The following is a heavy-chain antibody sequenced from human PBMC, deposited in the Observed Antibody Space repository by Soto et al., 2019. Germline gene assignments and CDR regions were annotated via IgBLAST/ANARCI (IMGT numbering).Heavy chain of an antibody. CDR1: GFTFNSYP. CDR3: AREYSAYASADS. V-gene: IGHV3-30*04. J-gene: IGHJ4*02. D-gene: IGHD5-12*01. Sequence: GGSLRLSCAVSGFTFNSYPIHWVRQAPGKGLEWVAIISSDGRNEYYADSVKGRFTISRDNSKNTLYLQMNSLRPEDTAVYYCAREYSAYASADSWGQGALVTVSS. CDR2: ISSDGRNE.